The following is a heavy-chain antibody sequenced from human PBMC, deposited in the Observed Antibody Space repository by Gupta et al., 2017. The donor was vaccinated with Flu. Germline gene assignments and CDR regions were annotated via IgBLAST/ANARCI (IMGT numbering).Heavy chain of an antibody. Sequence: TFTNYAMRWVRQAPGKGLEWVAVISGSSGSIYYADSVRGRFTISRDNSENTVYLQMNSLRVDDKAIYYCAKDPGVNKVAFGWGPGTPVTVSS. CDR2: ISGSSGSI. D-gene: IGHD5-12*01. V-gene: IGHV3-23*01. J-gene: IGHJ4*02. CDR3: AKDPGVNKVAFG. CDR1: TFTNYA.